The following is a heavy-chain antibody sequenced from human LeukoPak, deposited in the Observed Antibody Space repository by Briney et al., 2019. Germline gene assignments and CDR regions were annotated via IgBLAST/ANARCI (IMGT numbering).Heavy chain of an antibody. CDR2: ISGSGSNT. V-gene: IGHV3-23*01. CDR3: ARGNGDYAIHPDY. CDR1: GFTFSSYA. D-gene: IGHD4-17*01. J-gene: IGHJ4*02. Sequence: GGSLRLSCAASGFTFSSYAMTWVRQAPGKGLEWVSAISGSGSNTYYADSVKGRFTISRGNSKNTLYLLINSLRADDTAVYYCARGNGDYAIHPDYWGQGTLVTVSS.